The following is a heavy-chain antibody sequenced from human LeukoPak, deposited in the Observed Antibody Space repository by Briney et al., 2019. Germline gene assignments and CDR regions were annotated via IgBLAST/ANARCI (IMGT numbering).Heavy chain of an antibody. CDR1: GLVFRRTA. CDR3: GKDGGQYSSGPEFDP. D-gene: IGHD6-19*01. Sequence: GGSLRLSCTASGLVFRRTAMNWARQPPGRALEWLSAISGGGERTFYADSATHGFPIPRDNSKNSVYLHMKSLIDHHTPLFFCGKDGGQYSSGPEFDPRGQGALVTVSS. J-gene: IGHJ5*02. V-gene: IGHV3-23*01. CDR2: ISGGGERT.